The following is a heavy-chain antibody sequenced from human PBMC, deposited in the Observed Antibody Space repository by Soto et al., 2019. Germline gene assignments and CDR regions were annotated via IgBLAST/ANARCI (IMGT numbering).Heavy chain of an antibody. J-gene: IGHJ3*02. D-gene: IGHD6-6*01. CDR2: ISSRSTYI. Sequence: EVQLVESGGGLVKPGGSLRLSCAASGFTFSSYSMNWVRQAPGKGLEWVSSISSRSTYIYYADSVKGRFAISRDNAKNSLYMQMNSLRAEDTAVYYCAGGARSSYSGDAFDIWGQGTMVTVSS. CDR1: GFTFSSYS. V-gene: IGHV3-21*01. CDR3: AGGARSSYSGDAFDI.